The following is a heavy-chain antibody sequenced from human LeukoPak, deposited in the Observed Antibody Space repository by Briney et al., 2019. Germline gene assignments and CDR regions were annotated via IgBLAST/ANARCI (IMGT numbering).Heavy chain of an antibody. CDR3: ATNGISDNFDWLLIDY. D-gene: IGHD3-9*01. Sequence: ASVKVSCKVSGYTLTELSMHWVRQAPGKGLEWMGGFDPEDGETIYAQKFQGRVTMTEDTSTDTAYMELSSLRSEDTAVYYCATNGISDNFDWLLIDYWGQGTLVTV. V-gene: IGHV1-24*01. CDR2: FDPEDGET. J-gene: IGHJ4*02. CDR1: GYTLTELS.